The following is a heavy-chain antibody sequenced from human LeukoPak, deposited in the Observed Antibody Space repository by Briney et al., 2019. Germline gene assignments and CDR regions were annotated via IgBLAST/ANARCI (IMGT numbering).Heavy chain of an antibody. D-gene: IGHD6-13*01. CDR3: ARHGSSLGY. Sequence: SETLSLTCTVSSGSIRSYYWSWIRQPPGKGLEWIGNIYSSGSTNYNPSLESRVTISVDTSKNQFSLKLSSVTAADTAVYYCARHGSSLGYWGQGTLVTVSS. J-gene: IGHJ4*02. V-gene: IGHV4-59*01. CDR1: SGSIRSYY. CDR2: IYSSGST.